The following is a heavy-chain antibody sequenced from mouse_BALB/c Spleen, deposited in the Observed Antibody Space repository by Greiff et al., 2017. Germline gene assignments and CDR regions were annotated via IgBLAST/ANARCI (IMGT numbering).Heavy chain of an antibody. J-gene: IGHJ3*01. D-gene: IGHD2-14*01. CDR2: IDPENGNT. V-gene: IGHV14-1*02. CDR1: GFNIKDYY. CDR3: ARNYRYDASFAY. Sequence: EVKLQESGAELVRPGALVKLSCKASGFNIKDYYMHWVKQRPEQGLEWIGWIDPENGNTIYDPKFQGKASITADTSSNTAYLQLSSLTSEDTAVYYCARNYRYDASFAYWGQGTLVTVSA.